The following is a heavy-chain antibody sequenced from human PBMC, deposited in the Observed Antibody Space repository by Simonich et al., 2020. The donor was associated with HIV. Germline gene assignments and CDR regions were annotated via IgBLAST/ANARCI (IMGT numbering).Heavy chain of an antibody. CDR2: ISYDGSTK. CDR3: ASGGSISSVWADDY. D-gene: IGHD3-16*01. V-gene: IGHV3-30*07. CDR1: GFTFSSYA. Sequence: QVQLVESGGGVVQPGRSLRLSCAASGFTFSSYAMHWVRQAPGKGLEWVAVISYDGSTKYYADSVKGRFTISRDNSKNTLYLQMNSLRAEDTAVYYCASGGSISSVWADDYWGQGTLVTVSS. J-gene: IGHJ4*02.